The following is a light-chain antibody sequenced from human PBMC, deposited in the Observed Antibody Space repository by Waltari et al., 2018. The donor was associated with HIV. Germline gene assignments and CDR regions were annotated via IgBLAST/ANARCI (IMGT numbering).Light chain of an antibody. CDR3: ATWDDTLNGYV. J-gene: IGLJ1*01. CDR1: SSNTGSNI. V-gene: IGLV1-44*01. Sequence: QSMLTQPPSASGTPGQRVTISCSGSSSNTGSNIVNWYQLLPGTAPKLLIYSSNQRPSGVPDRISGSKSGTSASLAISGLQSEDEADYYCATWDDTLNGYVFGTGTKVTVL. CDR2: SSN.